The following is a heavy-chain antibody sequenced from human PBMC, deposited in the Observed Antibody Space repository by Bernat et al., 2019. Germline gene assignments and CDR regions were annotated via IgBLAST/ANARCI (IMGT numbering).Heavy chain of an antibody. D-gene: IGHD2-21*02. CDR2: INSKSGGT. J-gene: IGHJ4*02. V-gene: IGHV1-2*02. CDR1: GGTFSSYA. CDR3: ARDLAVTAFWEFDF. Sequence: QVQLVQSGAEVKKPGSSVKVSCKASGGTFSSYAISWVRQAPGQGLEWMGGINSKSGGTTYGMKFKGRVTMTRDTSISTAYMELSSLRSDDTAVYYCARDLAVTAFWEFDFWGQGTQVTVSS.